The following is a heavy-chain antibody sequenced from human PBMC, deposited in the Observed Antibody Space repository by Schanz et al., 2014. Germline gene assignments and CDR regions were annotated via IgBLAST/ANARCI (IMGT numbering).Heavy chain of an antibody. J-gene: IGHJ4*02. D-gene: IGHD4-17*01. CDR3: VRDTDYHFDY. V-gene: IGHV3-74*01. Sequence: EGQLLESGGGLVQPGGSLRLSCAASGFTFSSYGMSWVCQAPGKGLEWVSRTSNDGSFTTFADSVKGRFTISRDNAKNTLYLQMNSLRAEDTAVYYCVRDTDYHFDYWGQGTLVTVSS. CDR2: TSNDGSFT. CDR1: GFTFSSYG.